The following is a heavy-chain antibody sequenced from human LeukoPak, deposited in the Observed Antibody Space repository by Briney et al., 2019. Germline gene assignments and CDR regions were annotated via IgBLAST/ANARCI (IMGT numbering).Heavy chain of an antibody. CDR1: GFIFSTYS. D-gene: IGHD3-22*01. CDR3: ARDAYYSDSSGYHFDY. Sequence: PGGSLRLSCAASGFIFSTYSMNWVRQAPGKGLEWVSYITSSSGTIFYADSVKGRFTISRDNAKNSLYLEMNSLRDEDTAVYYCARDAYYSDSSGYHFDYWGQGTLVTVSS. J-gene: IGHJ4*02. CDR2: ITSSSGTI. V-gene: IGHV3-48*02.